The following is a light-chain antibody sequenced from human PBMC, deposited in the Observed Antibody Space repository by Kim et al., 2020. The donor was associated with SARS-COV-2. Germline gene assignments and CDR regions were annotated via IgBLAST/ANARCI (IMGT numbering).Light chain of an antibody. V-gene: IGLV1-47*01. CDR1: RSNIGSNY. Sequence: QLVLTQPPSASGTPGQRVTISCSGSRSNIGSNYVYWYQHLPGTAPKLLIYRNDQRPSGVPDRFSGSKSGTSASLAISGLRSEDEADYYCVVWDDSLTGVQFGGGTQLTVL. CDR3: VVWDDSLTGVQ. J-gene: IGLJ2*01. CDR2: RND.